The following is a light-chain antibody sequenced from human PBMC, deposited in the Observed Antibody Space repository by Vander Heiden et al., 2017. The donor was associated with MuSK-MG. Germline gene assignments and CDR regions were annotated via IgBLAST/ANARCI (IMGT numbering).Light chain of an antibody. Sequence: EIVMTQSPATLSVSPGERATLYCRASQSVSRNLAWYQQKPGQAPRLLIYGASTRATGIPARFSGSGSGTEFTLTISSLQSEDFAVYYCQQYNNWPLYTFGQGTKLEIK. V-gene: IGKV3-15*01. J-gene: IGKJ2*01. CDR2: GAS. CDR3: QQYNNWPLYT. CDR1: QSVSRN.